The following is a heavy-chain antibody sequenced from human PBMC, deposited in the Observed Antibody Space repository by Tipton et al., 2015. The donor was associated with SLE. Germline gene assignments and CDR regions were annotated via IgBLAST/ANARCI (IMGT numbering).Heavy chain of an antibody. CDR2: IYTSGST. D-gene: IGHD6-19*01. Sequence: TLSLTCTVSGGSISSSSYYWGWIRQPPGKGLEWIGYIYTSGSTNYNPSLKSRVTISVDTSKNQFSLKLSSVTAADTAVYYCARDGKGQWPVDYWGQGTLVTVSS. CDR3: ARDGKGQWPVDY. V-gene: IGHV4-61*09. J-gene: IGHJ4*02. CDR1: GGSISSSSYY.